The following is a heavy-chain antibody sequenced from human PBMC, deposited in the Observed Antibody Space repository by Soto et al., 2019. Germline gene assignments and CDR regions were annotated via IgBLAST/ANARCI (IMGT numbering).Heavy chain of an antibody. CDR2: XXGSGGXT. V-gene: IGHV3-23*01. CDR3: AKSHLGAMAPFDY. J-gene: IGHJ4*02. D-gene: IGHD5-18*01. Sequence: GSLRLSCVASGFTFASYAMSWVRQAPGKGLEWVSXXXGSGGXTXXAXXXKGRFTISRDNSKKTLFLQMNSLRADDTAVYYCAKSHLGAMAPFDYWGQGTLVTVSS. CDR1: GFTFASYA.